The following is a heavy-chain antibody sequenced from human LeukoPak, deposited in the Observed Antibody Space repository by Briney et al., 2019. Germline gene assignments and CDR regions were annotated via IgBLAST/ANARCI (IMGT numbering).Heavy chain of an antibody. V-gene: IGHV3-74*01. Sequence: GGSLRLSCAASGFTFSSYWIHWVRQAPGKGLVWVSRINPDGSTTNYADSVKGRFTVSRDNAKNTLYLQMNTLRAEDTAVYYCAKPTRYCGSTSCPLGAFDIWGQGTMVTVSS. D-gene: IGHD2-2*01. J-gene: IGHJ3*02. CDR3: AKPTRYCGSTSCPLGAFDI. CDR2: INPDGSTT. CDR1: GFTFSSYW.